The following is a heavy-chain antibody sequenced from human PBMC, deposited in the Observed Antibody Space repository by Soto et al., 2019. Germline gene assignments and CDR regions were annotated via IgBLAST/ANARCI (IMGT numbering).Heavy chain of an antibody. CDR2: SRADNSHP. Sequence: QVQLLQSGPEVKKPGASVKVSCRAFGYRFTEFGISWVRQAPGQGLEWVGWSRADNSHPNYAKSLQGRVNVTTDTSSNTAYMELTSLPSADTAVYYCARAAERFDFVWGRNDALDIWGQGTLVFVSS. V-gene: IGHV1-18*01. J-gene: IGHJ3*02. CDR1: GYRFTEFG. D-gene: IGHD3-16*01. CDR3: ARAAERFDFVWGRNDALDI.